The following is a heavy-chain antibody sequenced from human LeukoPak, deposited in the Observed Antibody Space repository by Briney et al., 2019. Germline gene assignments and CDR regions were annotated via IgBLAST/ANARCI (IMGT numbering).Heavy chain of an antibody. J-gene: IGHJ4*02. D-gene: IGHD3-22*01. CDR2: IYYSGST. CDR3: ARGCRYYYDSSGYYPYFDY. CDR1: GGSISSYY. Sequence: SETLSLTCTVSGGSISSYYWSWIRQPPGKGLEWIGYIYYSGSTNYNPSLKSRVTISVDTSKNQFSLKLSSVTAADTAVYNCARGCRYYYDSSGYYPYFDYWGQGTLVTVSS. V-gene: IGHV4-59*01.